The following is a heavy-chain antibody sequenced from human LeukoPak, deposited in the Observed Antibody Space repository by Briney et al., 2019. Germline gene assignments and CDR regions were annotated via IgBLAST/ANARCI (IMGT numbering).Heavy chain of an antibody. Sequence: GGSLRLSCAASGFTFSSYAMHWVRQAPGKGLEWVAVISYDGSNKYYADSVKGRFTISRDNAKNSLYLQMNSLRAEDTAVYYCASFDYSSGWYGFDYWGQGTLVTVSS. V-gene: IGHV3-30*04. J-gene: IGHJ4*02. CDR3: ASFDYSSGWYGFDY. CDR1: GFTFSSYA. D-gene: IGHD6-13*01. CDR2: ISYDGSNK.